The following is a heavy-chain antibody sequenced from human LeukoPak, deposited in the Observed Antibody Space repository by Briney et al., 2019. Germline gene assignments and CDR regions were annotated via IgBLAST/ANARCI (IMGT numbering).Heavy chain of an antibody. V-gene: IGHV3-33*01. CDR2: IWYDGSNE. D-gene: IGHD3-22*01. CDR1: GFTFSTFA. CDR3: ARSPDSISYYIQY. Sequence: GRSLRLSCAASGFTFSTFAMQWVRQAPGKGLEWVAFIWYDGSNEYYADSVKGRFTIPRDNSKSTLYLQMNSLRAEDTAVYYCARSPDSISYYIQYWGQGTLVTVSS. J-gene: IGHJ4*02.